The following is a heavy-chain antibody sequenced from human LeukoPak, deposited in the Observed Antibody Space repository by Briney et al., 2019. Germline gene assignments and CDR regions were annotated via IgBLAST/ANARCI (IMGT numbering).Heavy chain of an antibody. V-gene: IGHV4-34*01. CDR1: GGSFSGYY. Sequence: PSETLSLTCAVYGGSFSGYYWSSIRQPPGKGLEWIGEINHSGSTNYNPSLKSRVTISVDTSKNQFSLKLSSVTAADTAVYYCARGIRFLEWLLVSCWFDPWGQGALVTVSS. D-gene: IGHD3-3*01. CDR2: INHSGST. CDR3: ARGIRFLEWLLVSCWFDP. J-gene: IGHJ5*02.